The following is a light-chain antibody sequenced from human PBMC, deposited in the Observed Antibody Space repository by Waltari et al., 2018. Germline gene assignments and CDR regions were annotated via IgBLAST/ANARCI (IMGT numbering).Light chain of an antibody. J-gene: IGKJ1*01. Sequence: EIVLTQSPATLSLSPGDRATLSCRASQNIINFLAWYQQKPGQAPRLLIFDASKRATGIPARFSGSGSGTDFTLTISSLKPEDFAVYYCHQRRNWPGTFGQGTKVEIK. CDR3: HQRRNWPGT. V-gene: IGKV3-11*01. CDR2: DAS. CDR1: QNIINF.